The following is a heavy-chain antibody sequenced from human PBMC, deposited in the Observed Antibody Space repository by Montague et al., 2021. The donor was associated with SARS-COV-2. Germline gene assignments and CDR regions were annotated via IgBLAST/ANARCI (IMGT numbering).Heavy chain of an antibody. CDR1: GGSISSGRYY. V-gene: IGHV4-31*03. Sequence: TLSLTCTVSGGSISSGRYYWIWLRQHPGKDLEWIGYNYYSGSSYYNLSLKSRVTISVDTSKNQFSLKLSSVTAADTAVYYCARALRRVVIKHFAYWGQGTLVTVSS. CDR3: ARALRRVVIKHFAY. D-gene: IGHD3-3*01. CDR2: NYYSGSS. J-gene: IGHJ4*02.